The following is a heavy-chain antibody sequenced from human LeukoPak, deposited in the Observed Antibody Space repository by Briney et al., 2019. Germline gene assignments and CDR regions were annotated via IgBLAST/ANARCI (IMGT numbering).Heavy chain of an antibody. CDR3: ARGGHRQEEF. Sequence: PGRSLRLSCAASGFTFSNYWMTWVRQSPGKGLEWVAIITPDGSDKYCVDSVKGRFTISRDNAKNSRYLQMSSLRAEDTAVYYCARGGHRQEEFWGQGTLVTVSS. V-gene: IGHV3-7*01. CDR1: GFTFSNYW. J-gene: IGHJ4*02. D-gene: IGHD3-10*01. CDR2: ITPDGSDK.